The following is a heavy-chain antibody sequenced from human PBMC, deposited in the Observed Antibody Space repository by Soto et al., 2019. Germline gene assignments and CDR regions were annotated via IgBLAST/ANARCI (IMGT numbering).Heavy chain of an antibody. Sequence: RGESLKISCKGSGYSFTSYWISWVRQMPGKGLEWMGRIDPSDSYTNYSPPFQGHVTISADKSISTAYLQWSSLKASDTAMYYCARHSSIAARPDYYYGMDVWGQGTTVTVSS. V-gene: IGHV5-10-1*01. CDR1: GYSFTSYW. CDR3: ARHSSIAARPDYYYGMDV. CDR2: IDPSDSYT. J-gene: IGHJ6*02. D-gene: IGHD6-6*01.